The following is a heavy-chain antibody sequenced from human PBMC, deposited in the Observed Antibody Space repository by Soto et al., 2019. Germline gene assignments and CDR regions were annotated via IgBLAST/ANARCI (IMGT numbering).Heavy chain of an antibody. CDR2: INPILSMS. Sequence: QVQLVQSGAEVKRPGSSVKVSCKASGDTFAFYSINWVRQAPGLGLEWMGRINPILSMSNYAQRFQGRVTMTADKSTRTAYMVLNSLRSEDTAIYYCATSYGSGYRAFDYWGQGALVTVSS. V-gene: IGHV1-69*02. D-gene: IGHD3-10*01. CDR3: ATSYGSGYRAFDY. J-gene: IGHJ4*02. CDR1: GDTFAFYS.